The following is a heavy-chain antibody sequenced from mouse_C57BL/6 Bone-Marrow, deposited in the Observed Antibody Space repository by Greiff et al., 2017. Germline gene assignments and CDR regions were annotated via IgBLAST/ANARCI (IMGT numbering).Heavy chain of an antibody. CDR2: INPDSSTI. V-gene: IGHV4-1*01. CDR1: GIDFSRYW. J-gene: IGHJ1*03. Sequence: EVKLLESGGGLVQPGGSLKLSCAASGIDFSRYWMSWVRRAPGKGLEWIGEINPDSSTINYAPSLKDKFIISRDNAKNTLYLQMSKVRSEDTALYYCARRYYGSSYVGWYFDVWGTGTTVTVSS. D-gene: IGHD1-1*01. CDR3: ARRYYGSSYVGWYFDV.